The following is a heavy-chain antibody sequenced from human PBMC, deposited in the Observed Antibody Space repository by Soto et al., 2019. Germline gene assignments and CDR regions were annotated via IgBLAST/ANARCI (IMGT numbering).Heavy chain of an antibody. CDR2: ISGSGGST. CDR3: AKTQGDIVLMVYAIRDWFDP. D-gene: IGHD2-8*01. CDR1: GFTFSSYA. Sequence: GGSLRLSCAASGFTFSSYAMSWVRQAPGKGLEWVSAISGSGGSTYYADSVKGRFTISRDNSKNTLYLQMNSLRAEDTAVYYCAKTQGDIVLMVYAIRDWFDPWGQGTLVTVSS. V-gene: IGHV3-23*01. J-gene: IGHJ5*02.